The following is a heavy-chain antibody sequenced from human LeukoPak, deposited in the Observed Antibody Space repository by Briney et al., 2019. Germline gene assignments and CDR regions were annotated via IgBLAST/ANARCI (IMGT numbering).Heavy chain of an antibody. CDR2: IYYTGST. CDR3: ARYGSGSYRQFDY. V-gene: IGHV4-59*01. D-gene: IGHD3-10*01. CDR1: GGSISTYY. Sequence: KPSETLSLTCSVSGGSISTYYWSWIRQPPGKGLEWIGYIYYTGSTNYNPSLKSRVTISVDTSKNQFSLKLSSVTAADTAVYYCARYGSGSYRQFDYWGQGTLVTVSS. J-gene: IGHJ4*02.